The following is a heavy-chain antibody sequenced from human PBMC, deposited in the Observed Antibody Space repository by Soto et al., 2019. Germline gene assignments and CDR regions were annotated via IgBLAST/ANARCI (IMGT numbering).Heavy chain of an antibody. D-gene: IGHD1-1*01. CDR1: GDSISSPHYS. CDR2: IYHSGST. J-gene: IGHJ5*02. V-gene: IGHV4-30-2*01. CDR3: ARANTKLEERFTNKNNWFDP. Sequence: KASETLSLTCTVSGDSISSPHYSWSWIRQPPGKGLEWIGYIYHSGSTYYNPSLKSRVTISVDRSKNQFSLKLSSVTAADTAVYYCARANTKLEERFTNKNNWFDPWGQGTLVTAPQ.